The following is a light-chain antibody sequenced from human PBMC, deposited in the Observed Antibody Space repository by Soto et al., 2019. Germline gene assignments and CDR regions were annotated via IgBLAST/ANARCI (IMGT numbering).Light chain of an antibody. V-gene: IGKV3-15*01. CDR2: GAS. Sequence: EIVMTQSPATLSVSPGERATLSCRASQSVSTNLAWYQQKPAQAPRRLIYGASTRATGIPARFSGRGSGTEFTLTFSSLQSEDCAIYYCPQWNDWPHTLGQGTTLEI. J-gene: IGKJ2*01. CDR3: PQWNDWPHT. CDR1: QSVSTN.